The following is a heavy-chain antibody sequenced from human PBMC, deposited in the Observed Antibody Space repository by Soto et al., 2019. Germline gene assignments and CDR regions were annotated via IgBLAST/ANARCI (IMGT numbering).Heavy chain of an antibody. V-gene: IGHV3-23*01. CDR2: ISTSGGTT. D-gene: IGHD1-1*01. J-gene: IGHJ4*02. CDR3: ATGAGSRPFDF. CDR1: GFTFNIYA. Sequence: PGGSLRLSCAASGFTFNIYAMSWVRQAPGKGLEWVSSISTSGGTTYYADSVQGRFTISRDNSRSTLYLQMSSLRAEDTAVYYCATGAGSRPFDFWGQGTLVTVSS.